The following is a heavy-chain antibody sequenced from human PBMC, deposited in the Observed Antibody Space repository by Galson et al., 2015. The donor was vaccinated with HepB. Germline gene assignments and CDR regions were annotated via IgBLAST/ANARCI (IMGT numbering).Heavy chain of an antibody. Sequence: SVKVSCKASGGTFSSYAISWVRQAPGQGLEWMGGIIPIFGTANYAQKFQGRVTITADESTSTAYMELSSLRSEDTAVYYCARDLKSRGINGYHGMDVWGQGTTVTVSS. D-gene: IGHD2-8*01. CDR2: IIPIFGTA. V-gene: IGHV1-69*13. CDR1: GGTFSSYA. J-gene: IGHJ6*02. CDR3: ARDLKSRGINGYHGMDV.